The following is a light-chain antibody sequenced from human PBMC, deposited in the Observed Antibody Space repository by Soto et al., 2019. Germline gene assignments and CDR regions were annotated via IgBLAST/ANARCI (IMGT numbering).Light chain of an antibody. CDR2: GAS. CDR1: QDIRTS. V-gene: IGKV1-33*01. J-gene: IGKJ3*01. Sequence: IQMTQSPSSLSASVGARVSITCQASQDIRTSLSWFQQKPGRAPKLLIYGASYLETGVPSRFRGSGSGKDFTFTISSLQAEDIATYYCQHYHDLPPFTFGPGTRVDVK. CDR3: QHYHDLPPFT.